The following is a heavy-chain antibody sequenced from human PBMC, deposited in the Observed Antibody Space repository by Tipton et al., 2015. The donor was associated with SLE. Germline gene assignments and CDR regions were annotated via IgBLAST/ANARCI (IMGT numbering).Heavy chain of an antibody. V-gene: IGHV4-61*02. CDR2: IYTSGST. Sequence: TLSLTCTVSGGSISSGSYYWNWIRQPAGKGLEWIGRIYTSGSTNHNPSLKSRVTISVDTSKNQFSLKLSSVTAADTAVYYCARDSPGDWDAFDIWGQGTMVTVSS. J-gene: IGHJ3*02. CDR3: ARDSPGDWDAFDI. CDR1: GGSISSGSYY. D-gene: IGHD7-27*01.